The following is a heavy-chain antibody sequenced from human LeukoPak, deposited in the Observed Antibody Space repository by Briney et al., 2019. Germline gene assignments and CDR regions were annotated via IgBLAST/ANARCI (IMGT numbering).Heavy chain of an antibody. CDR3: AKEGWLREYYFDY. CDR2: ILYDGSNK. CDR1: GFTFSSYG. Sequence: GGSLRLSCAASGFTFSSYGMHWVRQAPGKGLEWVAVILYDGSNKYYADSVKGRFTISRDNSKNTLYLQMNSLRPEDTAVYYCAKEGWLREYYFDYWGQGTLVTVSS. V-gene: IGHV3-30*18. D-gene: IGHD5-24*01. J-gene: IGHJ4*02.